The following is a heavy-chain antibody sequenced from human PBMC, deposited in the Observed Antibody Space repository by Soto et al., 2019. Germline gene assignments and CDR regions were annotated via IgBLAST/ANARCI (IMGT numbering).Heavy chain of an antibody. CDR2: VYYTGST. V-gene: IGHV4-59*01. D-gene: IGHD6-19*01. CDR3: ARSVAVPGAHIDY. J-gene: IGHJ4*02. CDR1: GGSISGSY. Sequence: SETLSLTCSVSGGSISGSYWGWIRQSPGKGLEWLGYVYYTGSTNYSPSLRSRVSISVDTSKNEFSLRLSSVTAADTAVYFCARSVAVPGAHIDYWGQGTQVTVSS.